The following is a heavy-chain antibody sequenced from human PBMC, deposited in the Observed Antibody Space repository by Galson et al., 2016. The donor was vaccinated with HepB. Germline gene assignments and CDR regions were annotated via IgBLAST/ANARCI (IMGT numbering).Heavy chain of an antibody. D-gene: IGHD3-3*01. CDR1: GFSFSSYS. J-gene: IGHJ4*02. CDR3: ARVFSGFDFWRRRGYGVDS. V-gene: IGHV3-48*01. CDR2: ISSTSSPTI. Sequence: SLRLSCAASGFSFSSYSMNWVRQAPGKGLEWVSYISSTSSPTIYYADSVKGRFTISRDNARKSLYLQMNSLRAEDTAVYYCARVFSGFDFWRRRGYGVDSWGQGTLVTVSS.